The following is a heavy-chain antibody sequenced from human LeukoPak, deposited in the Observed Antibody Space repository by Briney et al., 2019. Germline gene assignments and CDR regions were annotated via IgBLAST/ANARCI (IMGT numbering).Heavy chain of an antibody. D-gene: IGHD6-19*01. CDR3: AKSLLGSCWYSPDYYYYYMDV. Sequence: HPGGTLRLSCAASGFTFSSYAMSWVRQAPGEGLEWVSAISGSGGSTYYADSVKGRFTISRDKSKNTLYLQMNSLRAEDTAVYYCAKSLLGSCWYSPDYYYYYMDVWGKGTTVTVSS. V-gene: IGHV3-23*01. J-gene: IGHJ6*03. CDR2: ISGSGGST. CDR1: GFTFSSYA.